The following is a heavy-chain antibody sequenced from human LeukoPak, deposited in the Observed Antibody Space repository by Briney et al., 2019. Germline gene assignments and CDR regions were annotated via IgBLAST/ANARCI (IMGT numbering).Heavy chain of an antibody. CDR1: GYTFTGYY. CDR2: INPNSGGT. J-gene: IGHJ4*02. CDR3: ARVRGGKTGEYHFDY. Sequence: GASVKVSCKASGYTFTGYYMHWVRQAPGQGLEWMGWINPNSGGTNYAQKFQGRVTMTRDTSISTAYMELSRLRSDDTAVYYCARVRGGKTGEYHFDYWGQGTLVTVSS. D-gene: IGHD1-1*01. V-gene: IGHV1-2*02.